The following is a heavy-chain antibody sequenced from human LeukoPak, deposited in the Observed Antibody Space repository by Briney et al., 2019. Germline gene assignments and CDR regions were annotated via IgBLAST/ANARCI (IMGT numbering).Heavy chain of an antibody. CDR2: IYPGDSDT. V-gene: IGHV5-51*01. CDR1: GYSFTSYW. J-gene: IGHJ4*02. Sequence: GESLKISCKGSGYSFTSYWIGWVRQMPGKGLEWMGIIYPGDSDTRYSPSFQGQVTISADKSISTAYLQWSSLKASDTATYYCARSLRYFDWLPNEGFDYWGQGTLVTVSS. D-gene: IGHD3-9*01. CDR3: ARSLRYFDWLPNEGFDY.